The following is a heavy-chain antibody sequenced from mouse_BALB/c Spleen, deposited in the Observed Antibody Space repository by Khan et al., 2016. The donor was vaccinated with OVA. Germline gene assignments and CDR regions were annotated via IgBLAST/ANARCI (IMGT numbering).Heavy chain of an antibody. CDR2: IWGDGST. D-gene: IGHD3-1*01. CDR1: GFSLTTYG. V-gene: IGHV2-3*01. CDR3: AKLTRDYYAMDY. Sequence: VQLQESGPGLVAPSQSLSITCSISGFSLTTYGVNWVRQPPGKGLEWLGVIWGDGSTNYHSTLKSRLIISKDNSKRQVFLTLNSLQTDDTATYDCAKLTRDYYAMDYWGQGTSGTGSS. J-gene: IGHJ4*01.